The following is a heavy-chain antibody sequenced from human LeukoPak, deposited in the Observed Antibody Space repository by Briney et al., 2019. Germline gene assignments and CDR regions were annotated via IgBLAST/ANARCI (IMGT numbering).Heavy chain of an antibody. CDR3: ARPLGVRYCSSASFLPGY. CDR2: INHSGST. J-gene: IGHJ4*02. Sequence: SETLSLTCVVYGGSFSGYYWRWIRQPPGKGLEWIGEINHSGSTNYNPSLKSRVTISVDTSKNQFSLKLSSVTAADTAVSYCARPLGVRYCSSASFLPGYWGQGTLVTVSS. D-gene: IGHD2-2*01. CDR1: GGSFSGYY. V-gene: IGHV4-34*01.